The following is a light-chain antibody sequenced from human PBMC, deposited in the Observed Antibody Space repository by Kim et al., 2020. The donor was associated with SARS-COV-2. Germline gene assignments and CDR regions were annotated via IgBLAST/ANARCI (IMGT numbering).Light chain of an antibody. J-gene: IGKJ1*01. CDR2: GAA. CDR1: QSVPHSY. Sequence: APGERAAHLCTAWQSVPHSYGGWCVKKPDQAPTLQRYGAASRATGVPERFSGSGSGKNFTLSISRLEPEDFAVYSCQQYGSSPLTFGQGTKV. CDR3: QQYGSSPLT. V-gene: IGKV3-20*01.